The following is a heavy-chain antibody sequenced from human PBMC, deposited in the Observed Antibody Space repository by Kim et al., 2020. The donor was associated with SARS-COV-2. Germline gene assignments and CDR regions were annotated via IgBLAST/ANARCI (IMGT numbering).Heavy chain of an antibody. V-gene: IGHV5-51*01. J-gene: IGHJ4*02. Sequence: YSPSFQGQVTISADKSISTAYLQWGSLKASDTAMYYCARGGFGWYFDCLDYWGQGTLVTVSS. CDR3: ARGGFGWYFDCLDY. D-gene: IGHD3-9*01.